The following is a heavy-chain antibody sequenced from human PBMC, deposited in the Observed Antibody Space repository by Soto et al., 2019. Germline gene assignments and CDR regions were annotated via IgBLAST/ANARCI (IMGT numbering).Heavy chain of an antibody. J-gene: IGHJ2*01. CDR3: ARLVFAGYCTNGVCTFGYFDL. V-gene: IGHV4-39*01. CDR1: GGSISSSSYY. CDR2: IYYSGST. Sequence: QLQLQESGPGLVKPSETLSLTCTVSGGSISSSSYYWGWIRQPPRKVLELIGSIYYSGSTYYNPSFKRRVTISVDTSKNKFSLKLSSVTAADTAVYYCARLVFAGYCTNGVCTFGYFDLWGRGTLVTVSS. D-gene: IGHD2-8*01.